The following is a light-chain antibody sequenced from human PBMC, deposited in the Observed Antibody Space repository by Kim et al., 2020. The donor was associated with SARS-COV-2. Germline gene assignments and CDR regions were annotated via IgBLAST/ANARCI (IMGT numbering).Light chain of an antibody. J-gene: IGLJ2*01. CDR3: SSYTSSSTNVV. Sequence: SITSARSDNSRHVSGYNYLSLYLQHPGKAHRLMVYDVSRRPSGVSNRFSGSKYGNTASLTISGLQAEDEADYYCSSYTSSSTNVVFGGGTQLTVL. CDR2: DVS. CDR1: SRHVSGYNY. V-gene: IGLV2-14*04.